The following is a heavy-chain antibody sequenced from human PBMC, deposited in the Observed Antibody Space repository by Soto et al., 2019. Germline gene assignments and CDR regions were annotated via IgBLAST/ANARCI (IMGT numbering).Heavy chain of an antibody. Sequence: ASVKVSCKASGYTFTSYGISWVRQAPGQGLEWMGWIIAIYGNTNYAQKLQGRVTITADKSTSTAYMELSSLRSEDTAVYYCARHFGSGWYAPRGYGMDVWGQGTTVTVSS. V-gene: IGHV1-18*01. J-gene: IGHJ6*02. CDR1: GYTFTSYG. D-gene: IGHD6-19*01. CDR2: IIAIYGNT. CDR3: ARHFGSGWYAPRGYGMDV.